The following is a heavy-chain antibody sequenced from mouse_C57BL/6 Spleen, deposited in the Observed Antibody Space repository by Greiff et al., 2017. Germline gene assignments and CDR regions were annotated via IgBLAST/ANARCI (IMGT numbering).Heavy chain of an antibody. CDR3: ARADGYDYAMDY. CDR2: IYPGSGST. CDR1: GYTFTSYW. V-gene: IGHV1-55*01. J-gene: IGHJ4*01. Sequence: VQLQQPGAELVKPGASVKMSCKASGYTFTSYWITWVKQRPGQGLEWIGDIYPGSGSTDYNDKFKSKATLTVDTSSSTAYMQLSRLTSEDSAVYYGARADGYDYAMDYWGQGTSVTVSS. D-gene: IGHD2-2*01.